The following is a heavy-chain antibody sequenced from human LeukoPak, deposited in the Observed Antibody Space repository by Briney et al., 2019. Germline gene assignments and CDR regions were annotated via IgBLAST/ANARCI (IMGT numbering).Heavy chain of an antibody. J-gene: IGHJ4*02. CDR3: ARGGPDIVVVTAIQFFDY. V-gene: IGHV4-34*01. CDR2: INHSGST. CDR1: GGSFSGYY. Sequence: SETPSLTCAVYGGSFSGYYWSWIRQPPGKGLEWIGEINHSGSTNYNPSLKSRVTIPVDTSKNQFSLKLSSVTAADTAVYYCARGGPDIVVVTAIQFFDYWGQGTLVTVSS. D-gene: IGHD2-21*02.